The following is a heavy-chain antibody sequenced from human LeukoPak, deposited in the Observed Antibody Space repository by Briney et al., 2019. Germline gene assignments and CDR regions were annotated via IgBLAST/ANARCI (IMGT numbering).Heavy chain of an antibody. CDR1: GFTFSSYG. J-gene: IGHJ4*02. D-gene: IGHD5-12*01. CDR2: ISYDGSNK. CDR3: AKGRSGIVATIFDY. Sequence: GRSLRLSCAASGFTFSSYGMHWVRQAPGKRLEWVAVISYDGSNKYYADSVKGRFTISRDNSKNTLYLQMNSLRAEDTAVYYCAKGRSGIVATIFDYWGQATLVTVSS. V-gene: IGHV3-30*18.